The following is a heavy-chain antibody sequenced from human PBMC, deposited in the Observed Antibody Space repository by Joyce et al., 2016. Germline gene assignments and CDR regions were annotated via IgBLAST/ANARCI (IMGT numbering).Heavy chain of an antibody. CDR3: ARGPLITMIVVVSDAFDI. Sequence: QVQLVQSGAEVKKPGASVKVSCKTSGYTFTSYGISWVRQAPVQDLEWMGWISTSNNNTNYAQKFQGRVTMTTDTSTTTAFMERRSLGSDDTAVYFCARGPLITMIVVVSDAFDIWGQGTMVTVSS. D-gene: IGHD3-22*01. CDR1: GYTFTSYG. V-gene: IGHV1-18*01. J-gene: IGHJ3*02. CDR2: ISTSNNNT.